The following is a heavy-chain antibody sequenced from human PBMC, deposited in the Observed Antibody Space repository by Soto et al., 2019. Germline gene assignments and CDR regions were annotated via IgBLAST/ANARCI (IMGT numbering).Heavy chain of an antibody. Sequence: PSETLSLTCTVSGGSVHPFYWSWIRQPPGKGLEWIGYILASETTSYNPSLKSRVTISLDTSKNQFSLRLTSVTAADTALYYCARVRGVDSFDIWGQGTMVTVSS. CDR3: ARVRGVDSFDI. CDR2: ILASETT. J-gene: IGHJ3*02. D-gene: IGHD3-9*01. CDR1: GGSVHPFY. V-gene: IGHV4-59*02.